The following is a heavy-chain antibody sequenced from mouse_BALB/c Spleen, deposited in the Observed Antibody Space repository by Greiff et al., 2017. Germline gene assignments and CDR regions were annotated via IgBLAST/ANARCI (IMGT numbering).Heavy chain of an antibody. CDR2: ISSGGSYT. Sequence: EVKLMESGGDLVKPGGSLKLSCAASGFTFSSYGMSWVRQTPDKRLEWVATISSGGSYTYYPDSVKGRFTISRDNAKNTLYLQMSSLKSEDTAMYYCASLRFAYWGQGTLVTVSA. D-gene: IGHD1-1*01. V-gene: IGHV5-6*01. J-gene: IGHJ3*01. CDR1: GFTFSSYG. CDR3: ASLRFAY.